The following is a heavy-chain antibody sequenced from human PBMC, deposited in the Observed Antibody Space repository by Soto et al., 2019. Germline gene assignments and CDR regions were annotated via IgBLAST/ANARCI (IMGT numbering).Heavy chain of an antibody. Sequence: QVQLVQSGAEVKKPGSSVKVSCKASGSTFTYSINWVRQAPGQGLEWMGGIIPMFGTANYAQKFQGRVTITADESTSTAYMELSSLRSEDTAVYYCARGGRVLNWFDPWGQGTLVTVSS. D-gene: IGHD3-10*01. CDR2: IIPMFGTA. CDR3: ARGGRVLNWFDP. J-gene: IGHJ5*02. CDR1: GSTFTYS. V-gene: IGHV1-69*12.